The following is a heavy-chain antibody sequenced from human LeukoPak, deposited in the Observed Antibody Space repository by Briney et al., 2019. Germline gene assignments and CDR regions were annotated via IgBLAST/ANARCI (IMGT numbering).Heavy chain of an antibody. CDR2: IIPIFGTA. CDR3: ARTYFYGSGSYSFYY. D-gene: IGHD3-10*01. J-gene: IGHJ4*02. V-gene: IGHV1-69*06. CDR1: RGTFSSYA. Sequence: SSVTVSCKASRGTFSSYAISWVRQAPGHGLEWMGGIIPIFGTANYAQKFQGRVTITSAKSTSTAYMELSSLRSEDTAVYYGARTYFYGSGSYSFYYWGQGTLVTVSS.